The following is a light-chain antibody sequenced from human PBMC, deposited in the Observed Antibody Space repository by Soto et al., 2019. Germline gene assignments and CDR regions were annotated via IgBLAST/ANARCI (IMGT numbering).Light chain of an antibody. V-gene: IGLV2-11*01. CDR3: QSYDSSLSAYVV. Sequence: QSALTQPRSVSGSPGQSVTISCTGTSSDVGGYNYVSWYQQHPGKAPKLMIYDVTERPSGVPDRFSGSKSGNTASLTISGLQAEDEADYYCQSYDSSLSAYVVFGGGTKVTVL. CDR2: DVT. CDR1: SSDVGGYNY. J-gene: IGLJ2*01.